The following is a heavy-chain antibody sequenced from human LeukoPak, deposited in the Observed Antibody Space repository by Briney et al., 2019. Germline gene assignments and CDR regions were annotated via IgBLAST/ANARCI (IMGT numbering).Heavy chain of an antibody. V-gene: IGHV1-3*01. CDR1: GYTFTSYA. J-gene: IGHJ4*02. Sequence: ASVKVSCKASGYTFTSYAMHWVRQAPGQRLEWMGWINAGNGNTKYSQKLQGRVTITRDTSATTAYMELSSLRSEDTAVYYCARDHSSSWYFDYWGQGTQVTVSS. D-gene: IGHD6-13*01. CDR2: INAGNGNT. CDR3: ARDHSSSWYFDY.